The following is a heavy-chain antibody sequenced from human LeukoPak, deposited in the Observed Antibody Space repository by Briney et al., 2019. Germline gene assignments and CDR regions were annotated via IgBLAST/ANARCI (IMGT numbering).Heavy chain of an antibody. Sequence: PSQTLSLTCTVSGGSISSGSYYWSWIRQPAGKGLEWIGHIYTSGSTNYNPSLKSRVTISVDTSKNQFSLKLSSVTAADTAVYYCARGLQRRREMATRSGYWGQGTLVTVSS. J-gene: IGHJ4*02. V-gene: IGHV4-61*09. CDR1: GGSISSGSYY. D-gene: IGHD5-24*01. CDR3: ARGLQRRREMATRSGY. CDR2: IYTSGST.